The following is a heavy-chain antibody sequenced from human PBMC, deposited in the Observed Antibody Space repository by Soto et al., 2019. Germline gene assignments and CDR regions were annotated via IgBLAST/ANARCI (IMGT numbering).Heavy chain of an antibody. CDR3: AKAIGYSSSWYYFDY. D-gene: IGHD6-13*01. J-gene: IGHJ4*02. Sequence: EVQLLESGGGLVQPGGSLRLSCAASGFTFSSYAMSWVRQAPGKGLEWVSAISGSGGSTYYADSVKGRFTISRDNSKNPLYRQMNSLRAEDTAVYYCAKAIGYSSSWYYFDYWGQGTLVTVSS. CDR1: GFTFSSYA. CDR2: ISGSGGST. V-gene: IGHV3-23*01.